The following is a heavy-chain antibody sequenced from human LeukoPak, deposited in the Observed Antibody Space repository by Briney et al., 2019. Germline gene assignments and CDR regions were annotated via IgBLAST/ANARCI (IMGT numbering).Heavy chain of an antibody. D-gene: IGHD7-27*01. V-gene: IGHV3-21*01. CDR3: ARLNWGLYYFDY. Sequence: GGSLRLSCAASGFTFSSYSMNWVRQAPGKGLDWVSSISSSSSYIYYADSVKGRFTISRDNAKNSLYLQMNSLRAEDTAVYYCARLNWGLYYFDYWGQGTLVTVSS. J-gene: IGHJ4*02. CDR2: ISSSSSYI. CDR1: GFTFSSYS.